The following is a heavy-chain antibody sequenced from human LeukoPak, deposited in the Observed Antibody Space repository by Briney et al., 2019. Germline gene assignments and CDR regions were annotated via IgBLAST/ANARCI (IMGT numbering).Heavy chain of an antibody. D-gene: IGHD6-19*01. V-gene: IGHV3-23*01. Sequence: GGSLRLSCAASGFTFNNYAMSWVRQAPGKGLECVSSISGSGGNTYYADSVKGRFTISRDNSKNTLYLQMNSLRVADTAVYYCAKDRRITMACTVDYFDYWGQGTLVTVSS. CDR3: AKDRRITMACTVDYFDY. J-gene: IGHJ4*02. CDR2: ISGSGGNT. CDR1: GFTFNNYA.